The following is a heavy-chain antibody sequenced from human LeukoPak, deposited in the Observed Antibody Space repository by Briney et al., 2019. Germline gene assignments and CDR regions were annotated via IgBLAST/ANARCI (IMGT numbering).Heavy chain of an antibody. CDR1: GFSFTTHA. J-gene: IGHJ5*02. Sequence: PGRSLRLSCSASGFSFTTHAMIWARRASGKGLEWVSAIDYSGAVTFYADSVKGRFTISRDNSKNTMYLQMNGLRAEDTAVYYCAKLLESYSASWGQGTLVTVSS. D-gene: IGHD1-26*01. CDR2: IDYSGAVT. V-gene: IGHV3-23*01. CDR3: AKLLESYSAS.